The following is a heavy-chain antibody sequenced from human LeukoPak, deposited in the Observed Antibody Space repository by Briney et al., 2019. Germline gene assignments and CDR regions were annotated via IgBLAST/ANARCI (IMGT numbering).Heavy chain of an antibody. D-gene: IGHD2-15*01. CDR3: AKDSRYCSGGSCYSAEYFQH. CDR1: GFTFSSYG. CDR2: ISYDGSKK. J-gene: IGHJ1*01. V-gene: IGHV3-30*18. Sequence: GGSLRLSCAASGFTFSSYGMHWVRQAPGKGPEGVAVISYDGSKKYYADSVKGLFTISRDNSKNTLYLQMNSLRAEDTAVYYCAKDSRYCSGGSCYSAEYFQHWGRGTLVTVSS.